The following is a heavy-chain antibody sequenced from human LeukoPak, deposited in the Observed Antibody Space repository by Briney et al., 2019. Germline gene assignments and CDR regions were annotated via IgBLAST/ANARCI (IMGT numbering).Heavy chain of an antibody. D-gene: IGHD4-11*01. CDR3: ARGYTNYGYVFDI. Sequence: GGSLRLSCAASGFTFDDYGMSWVRQAPGKGLEWVSFISWNGGSTGYADSVRGRFTISRDNAKNSLYLQMNNLRVEDTAVYYCARGYTNYGYVFDIWGQGTMVTVSS. J-gene: IGHJ3*02. CDR1: GFTFDDYG. CDR2: ISWNGGST. V-gene: IGHV3-20*04.